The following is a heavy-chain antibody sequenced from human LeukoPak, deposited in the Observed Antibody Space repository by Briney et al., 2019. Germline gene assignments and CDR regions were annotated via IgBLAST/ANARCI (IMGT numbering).Heavy chain of an antibody. J-gene: IGHJ4*02. CDR2: ISSSGSTI. V-gene: IGHV3-48*03. CDR3: ARVPAYGDLYYFDY. D-gene: IGHD4-17*01. Sequence: GGSLRLSCAASGFTFSNYAMSWVRQAPGKGLEWVSYISSSGSTIYYADSVKGRFTISRDNAKNSLYLQMNSLRAEDTAVYYCARVPAYGDLYYFDYWGQGTLVTVSS. CDR1: GFTFSNYA.